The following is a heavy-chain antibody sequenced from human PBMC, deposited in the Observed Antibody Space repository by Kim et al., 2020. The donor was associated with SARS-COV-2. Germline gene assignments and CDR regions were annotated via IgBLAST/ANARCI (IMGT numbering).Heavy chain of an antibody. CDR1: RFSFSDYS. Sequence: GGSLRLSCVASRFSFSDYSMTWVRQAPGKGLEWVASMSSDTTGKYYAASVKGRFTISRDNAENSLFLDMNSLRAADTGIYYCATTYCGDANCWANFFDPRGQGTLVIVSS. J-gene: IGHJ5*02. V-gene: IGHV3-21*04. CDR3: ATTYCGDANCWANFFDP. CDR2: MSSDTTGK. D-gene: IGHD2-21*01.